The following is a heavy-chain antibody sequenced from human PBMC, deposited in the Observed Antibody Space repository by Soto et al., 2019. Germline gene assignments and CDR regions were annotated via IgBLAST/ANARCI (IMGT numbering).Heavy chain of an antibody. Sequence: GGSLRLSCAASGFTFSSYAMHWVRQAPGKGLEYVSAISSNGGSTYYANSVKGRFTISRDNSKNTLYLQMGSLRAEDMAVYYCAIFMVRGVIGWFDPWGQATLVTVSS. V-gene: IGHV3-64*01. D-gene: IGHD3-10*01. CDR1: GFTFSSYA. CDR3: AIFMVRGVIGWFDP. J-gene: IGHJ5*02. CDR2: ISSNGGST.